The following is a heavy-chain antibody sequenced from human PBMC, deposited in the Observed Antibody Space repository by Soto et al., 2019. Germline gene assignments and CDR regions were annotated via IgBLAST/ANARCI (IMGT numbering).Heavy chain of an antibody. J-gene: IGHJ5*02. D-gene: IGHD2-2*01. V-gene: IGHV4-30-2*01. CDR1: GGSISSGGYS. Sequence: SETLSLTCAVSGGSISSGGYSWSWIRQPPGKGLEWIGYIYHSGSTYYNPSLKSRVTISVDRSKNQFSLKLSSVTAADTAVYYCAGTPYCSSTSCSTHNWFDPWGQGTLVTV. CDR3: AGTPYCSSTSCSTHNWFDP. CDR2: IYHSGST.